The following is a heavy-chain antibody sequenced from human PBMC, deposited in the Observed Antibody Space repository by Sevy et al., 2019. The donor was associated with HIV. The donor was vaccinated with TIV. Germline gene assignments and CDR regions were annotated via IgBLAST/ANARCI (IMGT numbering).Heavy chain of an antibody. CDR2: ISGSGGST. J-gene: IGHJ4*02. CDR1: GFTFSSYA. CDR3: ASGGFYYDSSGYYVNY. D-gene: IGHD3-22*01. Sequence: GGSLRLSCAASGFTFSSYAMSWVRQAPGKGLEWVSAISGSGGSTYYADSVKGRFTISRDNSKNTLYLQMNSLRAEDTAVHYCASGGFYYDSSGYYVNYWGQGTLVTISS. V-gene: IGHV3-23*01.